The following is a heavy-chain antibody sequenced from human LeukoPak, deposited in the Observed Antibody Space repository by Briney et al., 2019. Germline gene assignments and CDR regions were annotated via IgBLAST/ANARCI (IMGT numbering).Heavy chain of an antibody. CDR2: ISSSGST. Sequence: SQTLSLTCTVSGDSISSGDYYWSWIRQPAGKGLEWIGRISSSGSTNYNPSLKSRVTISVDTSKNQFSLKLSSVTAADTAVYYCARLVGYCSGGSCYVFVAGWFDPWGQGTLVTVSS. D-gene: IGHD2-15*01. J-gene: IGHJ5*02. CDR1: GDSISSGDYY. V-gene: IGHV4-61*02. CDR3: ARLVGYCSGGSCYVFVAGWFDP.